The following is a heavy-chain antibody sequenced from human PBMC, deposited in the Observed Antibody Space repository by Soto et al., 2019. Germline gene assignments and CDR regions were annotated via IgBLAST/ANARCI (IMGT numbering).Heavy chain of an antibody. CDR1: GFTFSSYW. CDR3: ARLYYQLDAFDI. V-gene: IGHV3-74*01. D-gene: IGHD2-2*01. CDR2: INSDGSST. J-gene: IGHJ3*02. Sequence: GGSLRLSCAASGFTFSSYWMHWVRQAPGKGLVWVSRINSDGSSTSYADSVKGRFTISRDNAKNTLYLQMNSLRAEDTAVYYCARLYYQLDAFDIWGQGTMVTVSS.